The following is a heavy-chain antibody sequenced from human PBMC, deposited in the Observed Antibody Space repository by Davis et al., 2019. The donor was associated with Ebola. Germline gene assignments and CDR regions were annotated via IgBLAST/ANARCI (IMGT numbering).Heavy chain of an antibody. CDR3: ARGDSYYDPSGYYAGPEAPDH. CDR1: GAFVSSGGYS. D-gene: IGHD3-22*01. J-gene: IGHJ4*02. V-gene: IGHV4-30-4*07. Sequence: LSCAVSGAFVSSGGYSWIWIRQPPGKGLEWIGYYYYTGSTYYSPSLRSRVTISVDTSKNLFSLKLTSVTAADTAVYYCARGDSYYDPSGYYAGPEAPDHWGQGTLVSVSS. CDR2: YYYTGST.